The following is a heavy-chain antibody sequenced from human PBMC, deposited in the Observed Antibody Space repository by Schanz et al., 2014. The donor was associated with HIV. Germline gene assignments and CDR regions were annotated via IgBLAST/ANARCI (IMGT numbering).Heavy chain of an antibody. J-gene: IGHJ6*02. CDR3: ASGVRGHYYYYAMDV. Sequence: EVQLVETGGGLLQPGGSLRLSCAASGFSVSVNYMTWVRQAPGKGLEWVSVIYSGGNTYYADSVKGRFTISRDNAKNTLILQMNSLRAEDTAVYYCASGVRGHYYYYAMDVWGQGTTVTVSS. D-gene: IGHD3-16*01. V-gene: IGHV3-53*02. CDR2: IYSGGNT. CDR1: GFSVSVNY.